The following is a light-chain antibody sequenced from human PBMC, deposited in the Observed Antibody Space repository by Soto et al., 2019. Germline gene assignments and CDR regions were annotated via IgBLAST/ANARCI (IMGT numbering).Light chain of an antibody. V-gene: IGLV2-14*01. CDR2: EVS. J-gene: IGLJ1*01. Sequence: QSALTQPAPVSGSPGQSITISCTGTSSDVGGYNYVSWFQLHPGKAPKLMVYEVSNRPSGISSRFSGSKSGNTASLTISGLQAEDEADYYCSSFTSSRIYVFGTGTKVTVL. CDR1: SSDVGGYNY. CDR3: SSFTSSRIYV.